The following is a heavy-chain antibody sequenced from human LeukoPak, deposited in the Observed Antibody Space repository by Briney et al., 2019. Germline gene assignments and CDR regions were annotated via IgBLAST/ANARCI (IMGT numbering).Heavy chain of an antibody. V-gene: IGHV4-34*01. CDR2: INYSGST. CDR1: GGSFSGYY. CDR3: ASTASIAVAGTA. D-gene: IGHD6-19*01. J-gene: IGHJ5*02. Sequence: PSETLSLTCAVYGGSFSGYYWSWIRQPPGKGLEWIGEINYSGSTNYNPSLKSRVTISVDTSKNQFSLKLSSVTAADTAVYYCASTASIAVAGTAWGQGTLVTVSS.